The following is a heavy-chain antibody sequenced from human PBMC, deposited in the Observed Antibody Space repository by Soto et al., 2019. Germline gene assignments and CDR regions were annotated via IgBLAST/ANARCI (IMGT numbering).Heavy chain of an antibody. CDR1: GGSISSSSYY. D-gene: IGHD3-10*01. CDR2: IYYSGST. J-gene: IGHJ4*02. V-gene: IGHV4-39*01. Sequence: QLQLQESGPGLVKPSETLSLTCTVSGGSISSSSYYWGWIRQPPGKGLEWIGSIYYSGSTYYNPSLKSRVTISVDTSKNQFSLTLSSVTAADTAVYYCARTGVLYGSGSMPFDYWGQGTLVTVSS. CDR3: ARTGVLYGSGSMPFDY.